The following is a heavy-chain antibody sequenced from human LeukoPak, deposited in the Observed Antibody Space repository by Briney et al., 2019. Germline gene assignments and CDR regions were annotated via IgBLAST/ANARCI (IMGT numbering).Heavy chain of an antibody. D-gene: IGHD3-10*01. CDR3: ASGSGSYRTPYYYMDV. J-gene: IGHJ6*03. CDR1: GFTVSSNY. Sequence: GGSLRLSCAASGFTVSSNYMSWVRHAPGKGLECVSVIYSGGSTYYADSVKGRFTISRDNSKNTLYLQMNSLRAEDTAVYYCASGSGSYRTPYYYMDVWGTGTTVTVSS. V-gene: IGHV3-53*01. CDR2: IYSGGST.